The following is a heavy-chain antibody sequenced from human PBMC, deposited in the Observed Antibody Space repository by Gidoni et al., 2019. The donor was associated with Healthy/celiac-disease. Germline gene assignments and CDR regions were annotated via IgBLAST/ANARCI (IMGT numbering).Heavy chain of an antibody. Sequence: QITLKESGPTLVKPKQTLTLTCTFSGFSLSTSGVGVGWLRQPPGKALEWLALIYWDDDKRYSPSLKSRLTITKDTSKNQVVLTMTNMDPVDTATYYCAHSGDCSSTSCYMGAFDIWGQGTMVTVSS. J-gene: IGHJ3*02. CDR3: AHSGDCSSTSCYMGAFDI. CDR2: IYWDDDK. CDR1: GFSLSTSGVG. D-gene: IGHD2-2*02. V-gene: IGHV2-5*02.